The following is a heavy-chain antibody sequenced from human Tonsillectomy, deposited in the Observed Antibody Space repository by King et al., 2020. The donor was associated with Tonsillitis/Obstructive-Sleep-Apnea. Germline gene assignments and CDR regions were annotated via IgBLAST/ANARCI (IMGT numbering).Heavy chain of an antibody. V-gene: IGHV3-15*07. CDR2: IKSKTDGGTT. J-gene: IGHJ6*02. Sequence: VQLVESGGGLVKPGGSLRLSCAASGFTFSNAWMNWVRQAPGKGLEWVGRIKSKTDGGTTDYAAPVKGRFTISSDDSKNTLYLQMNSLKTEDTAVYYCTTEPRVSVVVPAAHYYYYYGMDVWGQGTTVTVSS. CDR3: TTEPRVSVVVPAAHYYYYYGMDV. CDR1: GFTFSNAW. D-gene: IGHD2-2*01.